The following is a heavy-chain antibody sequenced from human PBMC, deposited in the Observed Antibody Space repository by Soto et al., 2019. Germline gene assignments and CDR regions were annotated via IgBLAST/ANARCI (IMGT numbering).Heavy chain of an antibody. Sequence: PPESLSLTCTVSGPSLSTSSYYWGWIRHPPGKGLEWIGIIYYSGSTYYNPSLKTRVSISVDTSKNQFSLKLSSVTAADTAVYYCERQQWLVRVNYYYGMDVCCRGTTVIVSS. CDR3: ERQQWLVRVNYYYGMDV. CDR2: IYYSGST. CDR1: GPSLSTSSYY. D-gene: IGHD6-19*01. J-gene: IGHJ6*02. V-gene: IGHV4-39*01.